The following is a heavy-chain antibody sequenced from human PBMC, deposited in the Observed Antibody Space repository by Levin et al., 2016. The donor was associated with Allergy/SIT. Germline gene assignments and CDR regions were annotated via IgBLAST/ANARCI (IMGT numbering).Heavy chain of an antibody. CDR2: FDPEDGET. CDR3: ATAGIAVAGTWAPFDY. J-gene: IGHJ4*02. Sequence: ASVKVSCKVSGYTLTELSMHWVRQAPGKGLEWMGGFDPEDGETIYAQKFQGRVTMTEDTSTDTAYMELSSLRSEDTAVYYCATAGIAVAGTWAPFDYWGQGTLVTVSS. D-gene: IGHD6-19*01. V-gene: IGHV1-24*01. CDR1: GYTLTELS.